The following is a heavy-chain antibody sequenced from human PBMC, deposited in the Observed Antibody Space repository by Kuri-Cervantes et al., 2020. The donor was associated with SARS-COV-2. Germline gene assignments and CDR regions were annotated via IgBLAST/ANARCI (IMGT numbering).Heavy chain of an antibody. Sequence: SETLSLTYTVSGGSISGNHWNWIRQAPGKGLEWVGYIYSSGSTKYNPSLKSRVTMSVDTAKNQISLTLRSVTAADTAVYFCAQDAGGGYNWFDPCGPGTLVTVSS. V-gene: IGHV4-59*01. J-gene: IGHJ5*02. CDR2: IYSSGST. D-gene: IGHD6-13*01. CDR3: AQDAGGGYNWFDP. CDR1: GGSISGNH.